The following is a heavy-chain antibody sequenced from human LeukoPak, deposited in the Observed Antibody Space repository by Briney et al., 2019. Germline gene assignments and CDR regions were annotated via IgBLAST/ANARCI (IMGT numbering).Heavy chain of an antibody. CDR3: ARVENYCSSTSCYSYY. CDR1: GGSFSGYY. Sequence: SETLSLTCAVYGGSFSGYYWSWIRQPPGKGLEWIGEIDHSGSTNYNPSLKSRVTISVDTSKNQFSLKLSSVTAADTAVYYCARVENYCSSTSCYSYYWGQGTLVTVSS. J-gene: IGHJ4*02. V-gene: IGHV4-34*01. D-gene: IGHD2-2*01. CDR2: IDHSGST.